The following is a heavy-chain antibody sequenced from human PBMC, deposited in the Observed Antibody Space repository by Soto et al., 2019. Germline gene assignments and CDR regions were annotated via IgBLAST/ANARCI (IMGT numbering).Heavy chain of an antibody. CDR3: ATSLPLDIVVVPAAIRMTNWFDP. Sequence: GASVKVSCKVSGYTLTELSMHWVRQAPGKGLEWMGGFDPEDGETIYAQKFQGRVTMTEGTSTDTAYMELSSLRSEDTAVYYCATSLPLDIVVVPAAIRMTNWFDPWGQGTLVTVSS. V-gene: IGHV1-24*01. J-gene: IGHJ5*02. CDR1: GYTLTELS. D-gene: IGHD2-2*01. CDR2: FDPEDGET.